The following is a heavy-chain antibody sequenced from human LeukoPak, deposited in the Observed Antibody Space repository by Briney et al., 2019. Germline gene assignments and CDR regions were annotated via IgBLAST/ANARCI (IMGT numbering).Heavy chain of an antibody. CDR1: GYTLSEIS. CDR3: ATSRSSVIVVARDAFDI. Sequence: ASVKVSCKVSGYTLSEISMHWMRQAPGKGLEWMGGFDPEDGETIYAQKFQGRVTMTEDTSTDTAYMELSSLRSEDTAMYYCATSRSSVIVVARDAFDIWGQGTMVTVSS. V-gene: IGHV1-24*01. D-gene: IGHD3-22*01. J-gene: IGHJ3*02. CDR2: FDPEDGET.